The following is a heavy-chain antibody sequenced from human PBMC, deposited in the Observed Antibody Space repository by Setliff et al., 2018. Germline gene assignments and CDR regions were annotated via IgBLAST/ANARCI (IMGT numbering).Heavy chain of an antibody. Sequence: GASVKVSCKASGDTFSSYGISWVRQAPGQGLEWMGGTIPMFGSTSYAQKFQGRVTIIKDESTTTAYMELSSLGSEGTAVYYCVREGVDTRSSTDYRYYMDVWGKGTTVTVSS. V-gene: IGHV1-69*05. J-gene: IGHJ6*03. CDR3: VREGVDTRSSTDYRYYMDV. CDR2: TIPMFGST. CDR1: GDTFSSYG. D-gene: IGHD5-18*01.